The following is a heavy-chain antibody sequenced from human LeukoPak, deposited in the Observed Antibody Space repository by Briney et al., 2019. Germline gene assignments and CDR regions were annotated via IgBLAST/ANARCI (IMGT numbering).Heavy chain of an antibody. J-gene: IGHJ4*02. D-gene: IGHD3-22*01. Sequence: QPGGSLRLSCAASGFTSSSYWMSWVRQAPGKGLEWVANIKQDGSEKYYVGSVKGRFTISRDNAKNSLYLQMNSLRAEDTAVYYCARDHASTYYYDSSGSVDYWGQGTLVTVSS. V-gene: IGHV3-7*04. CDR1: GFTSSSYW. CDR2: IKQDGSEK. CDR3: ARDHASTYYYDSSGSVDY.